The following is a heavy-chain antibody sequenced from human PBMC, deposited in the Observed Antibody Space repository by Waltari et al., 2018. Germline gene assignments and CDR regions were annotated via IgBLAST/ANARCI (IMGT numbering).Heavy chain of an antibody. CDR2: ISSSGSTI. CDR1: GFTFSRYE. CDR3: ARELAVAGGFDY. J-gene: IGHJ4*02. D-gene: IGHD6-19*01. Sequence: EVQLVESGGGLVQPGGSLRLSCAASGFTFSRYEMNWVRQAPGKGLEWVSYISSSGSTIYYADSVKGRFTISRDNAKNSLYLQMNSLRAEDTAVYYCARELAVAGGFDYWGQGTLVTVSS. V-gene: IGHV3-48*03.